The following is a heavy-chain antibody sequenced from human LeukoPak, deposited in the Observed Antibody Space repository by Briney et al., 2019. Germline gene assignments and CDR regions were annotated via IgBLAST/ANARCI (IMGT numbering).Heavy chain of an antibody. V-gene: IGHV3-66*01. Sequence: GGSLRLSCAASGFTVSSNYMNWVRQAPGKGLEWVSVIYSGGSTYYADSVKGRFTISRDNSKNTLYLQMNSLRDEDTAVYYCAKDKSSSGYWYYFDYWGQGTLVTVSS. CDR1: GFTVSSNY. CDR2: IYSGGST. J-gene: IGHJ4*02. D-gene: IGHD3-22*01. CDR3: AKDKSSSGYWYYFDY.